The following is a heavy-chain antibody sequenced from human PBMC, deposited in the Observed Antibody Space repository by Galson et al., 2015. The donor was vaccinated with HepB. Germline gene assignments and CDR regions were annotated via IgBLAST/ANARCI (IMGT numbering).Heavy chain of an antibody. Sequence: LRLSCAASGLIFSHSVMHWVRQAPGKGLEWVALISAGDGRNTNYADSVRGRFTISRDNSKNKVFLQMNSLRAEGTAVYYCAREGFSSGHAGIFDCWGQGALVTVSS. J-gene: IGHJ4*02. D-gene: IGHD3-22*01. CDR2: ISAGDGRNT. V-gene: IGHV3-30*04. CDR1: GLIFSHSV. CDR3: AREGFSSGHAGIFDC.